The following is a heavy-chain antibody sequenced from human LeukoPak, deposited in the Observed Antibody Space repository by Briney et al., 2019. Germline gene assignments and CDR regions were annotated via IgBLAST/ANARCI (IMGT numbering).Heavy chain of an antibody. CDR3: ARRGSVWGSYRYPYYFDY. J-gene: IGHJ4*02. CDR2: IYYSGST. D-gene: IGHD3-16*02. CDR1: GGSISSSSYY. Sequence: SETLSLTCTVSGGSISSSSYYWGWIRQPPGKGLEWIGSIYYSGSTNYNPSLKSRVTISVDTSKNQFSLKLSSVTAADTAVYYCARRGSVWGSYRYPYYFDYWGQGTLVTVSS. V-gene: IGHV4-39*07.